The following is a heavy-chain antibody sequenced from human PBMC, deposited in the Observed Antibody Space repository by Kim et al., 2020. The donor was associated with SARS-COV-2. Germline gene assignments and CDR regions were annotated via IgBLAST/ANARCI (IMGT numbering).Heavy chain of an antibody. J-gene: IGHJ3*02. CDR2: VSGSGVST. V-gene: IGHV3-23*01. CDR1: GFTFSRYA. CDR3: AKDYASAMASDGLDI. D-gene: IGHD5-12*01. Sequence: GGSLRLSCAASGFTFSRYAMAWVRQAPGKGLEWVSAVSGSGVSTYYADSVRGRFTISRDIAKNTLYLQMNSRRAEDTAVYYCAKDYASAMASDGLDIWGQGTMVTVSS.